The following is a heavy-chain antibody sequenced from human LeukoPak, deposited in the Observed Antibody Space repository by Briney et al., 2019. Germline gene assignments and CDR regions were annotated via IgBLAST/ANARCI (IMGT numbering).Heavy chain of an antibody. CDR3: ARHGEYYLDY. V-gene: IGHV4-34*01. CDR2: ISRRGNT. D-gene: IGHD3-10*01. CDR1: GGSFSGYY. Sequence: PSETLSLTCAVYGGSFSGYYWSWIRQPPGKGLEWIGQISRRGNTNYNPSLKSRVTISVDTSKNQLSLKLSTVTAADTALYYSARHGEYYLDYWGQGTLVTVSS. J-gene: IGHJ4*02.